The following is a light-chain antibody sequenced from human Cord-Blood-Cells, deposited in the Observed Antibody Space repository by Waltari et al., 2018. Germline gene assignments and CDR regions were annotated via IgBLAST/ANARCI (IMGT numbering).Light chain of an antibody. CDR1: PSVSSY. Sequence: EIVLTQSPATLSLSPGERATLSCRASPSVSSYFACYQQKPGQAPRLLIYDASTSATGITARFSGSGSSTNVTLTTSSRVPEDFAVYYCRQRSNRSLTFGGGTKVEIK. J-gene: IGKJ4*01. CDR2: DAS. CDR3: RQRSNRSLT. V-gene: IGKV3-11*01.